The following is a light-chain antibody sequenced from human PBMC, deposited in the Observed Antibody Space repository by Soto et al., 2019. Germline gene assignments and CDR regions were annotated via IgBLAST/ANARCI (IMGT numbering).Light chain of an antibody. V-gene: IGLV2-14*01. Sequence: QSALTQPASVSGSPGQSITISCTGISSDVGGYNYVSWYQQHPGKAPKLMIYDVSNRPSGVSNRFSGSKSGNTASLTISGLQPEDEADYYCNSYASSSTPVVFGGGTKLTVL. J-gene: IGLJ2*01. CDR3: NSYASSSTPVV. CDR1: SSDVGGYNY. CDR2: DVS.